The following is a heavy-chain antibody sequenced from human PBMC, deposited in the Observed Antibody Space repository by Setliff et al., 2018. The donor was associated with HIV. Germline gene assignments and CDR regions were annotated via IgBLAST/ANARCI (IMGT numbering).Heavy chain of an antibody. J-gene: IGHJ3*02. Sequence: SETLSLTCTVSGGSISSGNYYWSWIRQPPGKGLEWIAYIYISGTTNYNPSLKSRVTISLDTSRNQFSLKLGSVTAADTAMYYCAREHCSGGSCNGFDIWGQGTMVTVSS. CDR1: GGSISSGNYY. CDR2: IYISGTT. D-gene: IGHD2-15*01. V-gene: IGHV4-61*01. CDR3: AREHCSGGSCNGFDI.